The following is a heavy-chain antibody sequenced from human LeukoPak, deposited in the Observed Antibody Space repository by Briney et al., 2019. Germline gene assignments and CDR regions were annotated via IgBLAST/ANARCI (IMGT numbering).Heavy chain of an antibody. CDR1: GYTFTGYY. D-gene: IGHD1/OR15-1a*01. V-gene: IGHV1-2*02. CDR3: ARVMNREGTNY. Sequence: ASVKVSCKASGYTFTGYYMHWVRQVPGQGLEWMGWINPNSGGTKYAQKFQGRVTMTRDTSISAAYMELNRLRSDDTAVYYCARVMNREGTNYWGQGTLVTVSS. CDR2: INPNSGGT. J-gene: IGHJ4*02.